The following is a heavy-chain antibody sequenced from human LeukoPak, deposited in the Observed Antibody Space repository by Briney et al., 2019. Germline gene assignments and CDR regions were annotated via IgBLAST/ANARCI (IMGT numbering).Heavy chain of an antibody. V-gene: IGHV1-2*02. CDR3: ARYRFGARSHYFDY. CDR2: INPNSGGT. CDR1: GYTFTSYY. D-gene: IGHD3-10*01. Sequence: ASVKVSCKASGYTFTSYYMHWVRQAPGQGLEWMGWINPNSGGTNYAQKFQGRVTMTRDTSISTAYMELSRLRSDDTAVYYCARYRFGARSHYFDYWGQGTLVTVSS. J-gene: IGHJ4*02.